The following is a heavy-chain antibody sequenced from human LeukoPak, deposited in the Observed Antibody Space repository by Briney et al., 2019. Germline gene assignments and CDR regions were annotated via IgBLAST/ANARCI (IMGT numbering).Heavy chain of an antibody. D-gene: IGHD5-12*01. V-gene: IGHV3-23*01. Sequence: GGSLRLSCAASGFTFSSYAMTWVRQGPGKGLEWVSAISGSGGSTYYADSVKGRFTISRDNSKNSLYLQMDSLRVEDTAVYYCVRDIGGFYRGYGDSWGQGTLVTVSS. J-gene: IGHJ4*02. CDR3: VRDIGGFYRGYGDS. CDR1: GFTFSSYA. CDR2: ISGSGGST.